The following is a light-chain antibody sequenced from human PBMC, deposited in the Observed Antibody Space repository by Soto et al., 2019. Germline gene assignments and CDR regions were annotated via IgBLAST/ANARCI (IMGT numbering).Light chain of an antibody. Sequence: EIVLTQSPGTLSLSPGERATLSCRASQTVSNSYLAWYQHKPGQAPRLLIYGASTRATGISDRFSGSESGTDFTLTISRLEPEDFAVFYCQHYGASPYTFGQGTKLEIK. CDR3: QHYGASPYT. CDR2: GAS. CDR1: QTVSNSY. J-gene: IGKJ2*01. V-gene: IGKV3-20*01.